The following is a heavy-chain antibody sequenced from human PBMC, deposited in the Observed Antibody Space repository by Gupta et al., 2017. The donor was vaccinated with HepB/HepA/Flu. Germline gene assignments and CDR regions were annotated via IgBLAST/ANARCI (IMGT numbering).Heavy chain of an antibody. CDR2: IIPLFGST. Sequence: QGQLVLAGSEVKKPGSPGKVSCKASGGRFRGSAVSFVRQAPGQGLEWMGGIIPLFGSTEYAQKFQGRLTITADESLSTVYMELRSLRSEDTAVYYCASSEDRGTYFSGWIYWGQGTLVTASS. CDR3: ASSEDRGTYFSGWIY. D-gene: IGHD3-3*01. CDR1: GGRFRGSA. J-gene: IGHJ4*02. V-gene: IGHV1-69*01.